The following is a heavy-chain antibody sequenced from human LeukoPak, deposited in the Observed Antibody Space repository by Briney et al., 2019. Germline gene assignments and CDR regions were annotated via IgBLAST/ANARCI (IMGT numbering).Heavy chain of an antibody. J-gene: IGHJ4*02. D-gene: IGHD3-10*01. CDR1: GFTFSSYA. V-gene: IGHV3-23*01. Sequence: GGSLRLSCAASGFTFSSYAMSWVRQAPGKGLEWVSAISGSGGSTYYADSVKGRFTISRGDSKNTLYLQMNSLRAEDTAVYFVWFGELSLHWGQGTLVTVSS. CDR2: ISGSGGST. CDR3: WFGELSLH.